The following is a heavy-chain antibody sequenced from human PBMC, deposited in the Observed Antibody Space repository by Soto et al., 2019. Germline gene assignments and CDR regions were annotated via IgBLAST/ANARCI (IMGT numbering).Heavy chain of an antibody. V-gene: IGHV5-51*01. D-gene: IGHD3-22*01. CDR1: LYSFTGPL. CDR3: ARLTLAQDSSGYHIFDY. J-gene: IGHJ4*02. CDR2: IYPGDSDT. Sequence: GGSLKISCKGSLYSFTGPLIGWVRQMPREGLESMGIIYPGDSDTRYSQSFQGQVTISADKSISTAYLQWSSLKASDTAMYYCARLTLAQDSSGYHIFDYWGLGTLVTVSS.